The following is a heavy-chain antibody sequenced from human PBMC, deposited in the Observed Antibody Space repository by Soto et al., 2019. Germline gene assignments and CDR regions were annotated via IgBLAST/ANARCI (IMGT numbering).Heavy chain of an antibody. D-gene: IGHD2-21*02. CDR2: ISSSSSYI. CDR3: ARDPTNWGGDCRGDSYYGMDV. J-gene: IGHJ6*02. V-gene: IGHV3-21*01. Sequence: EVQLVESGGGLVKPGGSLRLSCAASGFTFSSYSMNWVRQAPGKGLEWVSSISSSSSYIYYADSVKGRFTISRDNAKNSLYLQMNSLGAEDTAVYYCARDPTNWGGDCRGDSYYGMDVWGQGTTVTVSS. CDR1: GFTFSSYS.